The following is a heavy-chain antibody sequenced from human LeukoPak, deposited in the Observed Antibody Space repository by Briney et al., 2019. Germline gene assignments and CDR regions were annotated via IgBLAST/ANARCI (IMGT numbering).Heavy chain of an antibody. CDR2: ISGSGATK. CDR3: AKSLRGYSASRFDC. V-gene: IGHV3-23*01. D-gene: IGHD4-11*01. CDR1: GFSFSGYA. Sequence: PGGSLRLSCAASGFSFSGYAMSWVGQPPGKGREWVSTISGSGATKYYASSVKGRFIIYRDNSKNTLYLQMNSLRAEDTAVYYCAKSLRGYSASRFDCWGQGTLVTVSS. J-gene: IGHJ4*02.